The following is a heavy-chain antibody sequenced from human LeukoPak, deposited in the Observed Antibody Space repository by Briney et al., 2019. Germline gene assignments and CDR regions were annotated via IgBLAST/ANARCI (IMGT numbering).Heavy chain of an antibody. Sequence: ASVKVSCKASGYTFTSYDINWVRQATGQGLEWMGWMNPNSGNTGYAQKFQGRVTITRNTSISTAYMELSSLRSEDTAVYYCARDGKPTTWYSSSWLPRPNYYYMDVWGKGTTVTISS. D-gene: IGHD6-13*01. J-gene: IGHJ6*03. CDR1: GYTFTSYD. CDR3: ARDGKPTTWYSSSWLPRPNYYYMDV. CDR2: MNPNSGNT. V-gene: IGHV1-8*03.